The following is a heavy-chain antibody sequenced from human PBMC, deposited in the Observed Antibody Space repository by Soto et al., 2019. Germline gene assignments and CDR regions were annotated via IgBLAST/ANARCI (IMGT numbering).Heavy chain of an antibody. CDR1: GGSVTNSSYY. V-gene: IGHV4-39*01. CDR3: VSQRTPVKTQAYFDY. J-gene: IGHJ4*02. CDR2: FYYRGRS. D-gene: IGHD3-16*01. Sequence: SETLSLTCTVSGGSVTNSSYYWCWIRQSPGKGLEWIGSFYYRGRSYSKSSVKSRVTISVDTSKNQFSLNLNSLTASDTAFYFCVSQRTPVKTQAYFDYGGRGALVTVSS.